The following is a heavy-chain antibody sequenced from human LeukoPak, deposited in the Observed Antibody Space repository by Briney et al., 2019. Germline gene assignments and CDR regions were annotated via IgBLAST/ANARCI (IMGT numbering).Heavy chain of an antibody. CDR1: GLTFSSHW. Sequence: SGGSLRLSCAASGLTFSSHWMHWVRQAPGKGLEWVANIKQDGSGLYYVESVKGRFTISRDNAKNSLYLRMTSLRAEDTAVYYCARDPGRTGFDYWGQGTLVTVSS. J-gene: IGHJ4*02. V-gene: IGHV3-7*03. CDR2: IKQDGSGL. CDR3: ARDPGRTGFDY. D-gene: IGHD1/OR15-1a*01.